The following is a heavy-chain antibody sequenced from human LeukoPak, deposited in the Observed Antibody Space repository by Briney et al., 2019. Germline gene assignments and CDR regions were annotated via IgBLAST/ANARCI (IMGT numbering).Heavy chain of an antibody. CDR3: ARGPAGFGYQLLSWFDP. CDR1: GGSISSYY. J-gene: IGHJ5*02. V-gene: IGHV4-4*07. D-gene: IGHD2-2*01. CDR2: IYTSGST. Sequence: PSETLSLTCTVSGGSISSYYWSWIRQPAGKGLEWIGRIYTSGSTNYNPSLKSRVTMSVDTSKNQFSLKLSSVTAADTAVYYCARGPAGFGYQLLSWFDPWGQGTLVTVSS.